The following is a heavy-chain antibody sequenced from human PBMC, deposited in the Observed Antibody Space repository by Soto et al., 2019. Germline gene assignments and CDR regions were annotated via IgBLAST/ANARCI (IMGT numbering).Heavy chain of an antibody. CDR2: IWYDGSNK. CDR1: GFTFSSYS. D-gene: IGHD3-22*01. CDR3: ARDPARGGYDAFDI. J-gene: IGHJ3*02. V-gene: IGHV3-33*08. Sequence: GGSLRLSCAASGFTFSSYSMNWVRQAPGKGLEWVAVIWYDGSNKYYADSVKGRFTISRDNSKNTLYLQMNSLRAEDTAVYYCARDPARGGYDAFDIWGQGTMVTVSS.